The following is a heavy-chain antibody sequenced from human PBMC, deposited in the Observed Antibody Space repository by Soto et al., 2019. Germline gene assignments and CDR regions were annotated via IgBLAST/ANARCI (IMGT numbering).Heavy chain of an antibody. Sequence: PSVKVSCKASGGTFSSIAINWVRQAPGQGLEWMGGIIPIFGPANYAQKFQGRVTITADESTSTAYMELSSLRSEDTAVYYCASGYSTGWSYGMDVWGQGTTVTVSS. CDR2: IIPIFGPA. D-gene: IGHD6-19*01. CDR3: ASGYSTGWSYGMDV. V-gene: IGHV1-69*13. CDR1: GGTFSSIA. J-gene: IGHJ6*02.